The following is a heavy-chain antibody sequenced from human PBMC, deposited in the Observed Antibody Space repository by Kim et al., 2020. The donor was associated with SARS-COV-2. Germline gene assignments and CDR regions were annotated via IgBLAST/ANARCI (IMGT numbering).Heavy chain of an antibody. V-gene: IGHV4-31*02. CDR2: IYYSGST. Sequence: SQTLSLTCTVSGGSISSGGYYWSWIRQHPGKGLEWIGYIYYSGSTYYNPSLKSRVTISVDTSKNQFSLKLSSVTAADTAVYYCARDQDTAAGTVDGMDVWGQGTTVTVSS. D-gene: IGHD6-13*01. CDR3: ARDQDTAAGTVDGMDV. CDR1: GGSISSGGYY. J-gene: IGHJ6*02.